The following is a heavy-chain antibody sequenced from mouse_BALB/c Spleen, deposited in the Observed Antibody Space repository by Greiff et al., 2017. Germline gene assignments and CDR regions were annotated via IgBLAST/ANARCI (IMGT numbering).Heavy chain of an antibody. J-gene: IGHJ4*01. CDR2: IDPANGNT. CDR3: ARGDGYFWAMDY. D-gene: IGHD2-3*01. CDR1: GFNIKDTY. Sequence: EVMLVESGAELVKPGASVKLSCTASGFNIKDTYMHWVKQRPEQGLEWIGRIDPANGNTKYDPKFQGKATITADTSSNTAYLQLSSLTSEDTAVYYCARGDGYFWAMDYWGQGTSVTVSS. V-gene: IGHV14-3*02.